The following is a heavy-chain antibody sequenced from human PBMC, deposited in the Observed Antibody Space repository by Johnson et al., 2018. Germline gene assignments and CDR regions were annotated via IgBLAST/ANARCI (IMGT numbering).Heavy chain of an antibody. CDR2: IYYSGST. D-gene: IGHD6-19*01. CDR3: AGIYSSGDYYYYYMDV. V-gene: IGHV4-59*11. Sequence: QVQLQESGPGLVKPSETLSLTCTVSGGSISSHYWSWIRQPPGPGLEWIGYIYYSGSTNYNSSLKSRVNISVNPSKNQFSLRLSSVTAAETAVYYCAGIYSSGDYYYYYMDVWGIGSTVTVSS. J-gene: IGHJ6*03. CDR1: GGSISSHY.